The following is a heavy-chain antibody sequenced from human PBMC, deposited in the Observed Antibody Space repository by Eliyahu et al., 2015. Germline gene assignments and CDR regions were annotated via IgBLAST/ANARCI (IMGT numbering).Heavy chain of an antibody. CDR2: INAGNGNT. V-gene: IGHV1-3*01. D-gene: IGHD1-26*01. Sequence: QVQLVQSGAEVKKPGASVKVSCKASGYXFTTYAMHWVRQAPGQRLEWMGWINAGNGNTKYSQKFQGSVTITRDTSASTGYMELSSLRSEDTAVYFCARESGGRYSGSHRDSDAFDIWGQGTMVTVSS. CDR3: ARESGGRYSGSHRDSDAFDI. J-gene: IGHJ3*02. CDR1: GYXFTTYA.